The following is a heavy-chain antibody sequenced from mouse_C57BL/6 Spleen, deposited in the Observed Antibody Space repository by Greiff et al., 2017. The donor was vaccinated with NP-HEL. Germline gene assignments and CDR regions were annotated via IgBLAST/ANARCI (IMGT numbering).Heavy chain of an antibody. Sequence: VQLQQYGSELVKPGASVKLSCKASGYTFTSYWMHWVKQRPGQGLEWIGMIHPNSGSTNYNEKFKSKATLTVDKSSSTAYMQLSSLTSEDSAVYYCARSNCDYAMDYWGQGTSVTVSS. D-gene: IGHD4-1*01. J-gene: IGHJ4*01. CDR1: GYTFTSYW. CDR2: IHPNSGST. V-gene: IGHV1-64*01. CDR3: ARSNCDYAMDY.